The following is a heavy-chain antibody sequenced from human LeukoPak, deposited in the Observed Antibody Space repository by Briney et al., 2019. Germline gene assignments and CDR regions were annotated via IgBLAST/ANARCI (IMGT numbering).Heavy chain of an antibody. CDR1: GFTLSSYR. V-gene: IGHV3-48*02. Sequence: GGSLTLSCAASGFTLSSYRMNCVRQAPGKGLEWVSYISSSSRTIYYADSVKGRFTIFRDNAKNSLFLQIDSLRDEDTAVYYCARGWPRDGHHEIFEYWAQGTRVTVSS. CDR2: ISSSSRTI. CDR3: ARGWPRDGHHEIFEY. J-gene: IGHJ4*02. D-gene: IGHD5-24*01.